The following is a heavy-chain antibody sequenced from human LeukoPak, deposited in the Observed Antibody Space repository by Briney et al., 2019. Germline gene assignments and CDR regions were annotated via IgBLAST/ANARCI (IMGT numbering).Heavy chain of an antibody. CDR2: IYYSGST. CDR1: GGSISSGDYY. D-gene: IGHD6-13*01. CDR3: AREGVTGYST. J-gene: IGHJ4*02. Sequence: SETPSLTCTVSGGSISSGDYYWSWIHQPPGKGLEWIGYIYYSGSTYYNPSLKSQVTISVDTSKNQFSLKLSSVTAADTAVYYCAREGVTGYSTWGQGTLVTVSS. V-gene: IGHV4-30-4*01.